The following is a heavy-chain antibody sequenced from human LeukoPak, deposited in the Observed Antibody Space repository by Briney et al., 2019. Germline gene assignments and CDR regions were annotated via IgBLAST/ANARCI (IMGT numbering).Heavy chain of an antibody. CDR1: GGSISSSNW. CDR3: ARPPRVYSSRAGMDV. D-gene: IGHD6-13*01. CDR2: IYHSGST. V-gene: IGHV4-4*02. Sequence: SGTLCLTCAVSGGSISSSNWRSWVRQPPGKGLGWFGIIYHSGSTNYNPSLKSRVTISVDNSTNQYSLKLSSVTAADTAVYYCARPPRVYSSRAGMDVWGKGTTVTISS. J-gene: IGHJ6*04.